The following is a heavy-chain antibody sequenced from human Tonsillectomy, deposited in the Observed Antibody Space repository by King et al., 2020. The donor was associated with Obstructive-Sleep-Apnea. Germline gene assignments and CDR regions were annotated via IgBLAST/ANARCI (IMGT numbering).Heavy chain of an antibody. Sequence: QLVQSGAEVKRPGASVKVSCKPSGYTFTSHDINWVRQATGQGLEWMGWMNPNSGSAGFAQKFQGRVTMTRDTSIRTAYRELSSLRSEDSARSYCARVIGHCSSTTWGGFDYWGQGTLVTVSS. CDR1: GYTFTSHD. J-gene: IGHJ4*02. V-gene: IGHV1-8*02. CDR2: MNPNSGSA. D-gene: IGHD2-2*01. CDR3: ARVIGHCSSTTWGGFDY.